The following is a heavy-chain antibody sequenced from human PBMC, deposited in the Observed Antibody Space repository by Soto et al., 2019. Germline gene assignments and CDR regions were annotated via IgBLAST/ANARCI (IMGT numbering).Heavy chain of an antibody. CDR1: GYTLTSYG. CDR3: ARESSGWYPLNYYYYGMDV. D-gene: IGHD6-19*01. V-gene: IGHV1-18*01. CDR2: ISAYNGNT. J-gene: IGHJ6*02. Sequence: QVQLVQSGAEVKKPGASVKVSCKASGYTLTSYGISWVRQAPGQGLEWMGWISAYNGNTNYAQKLQGRVTMTTDTSTSTAYMELRSLRSDDTAVYYCARESSGWYPLNYYYYGMDVWGQGTTVTVSS.